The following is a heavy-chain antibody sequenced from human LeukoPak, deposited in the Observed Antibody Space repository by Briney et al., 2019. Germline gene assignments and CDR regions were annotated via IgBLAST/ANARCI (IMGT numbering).Heavy chain of an antibody. CDR1: GGTFSSYA. J-gene: IGHJ4*02. Sequence: ASVKVSCKASGGTFSSYAISWVRQAPGQGLEWMGGIIPIFGTANYAQKFQGRVTFTRDSSASTAYMELSSLRSEDTAVYYCARDASRVVVVIDYFDYWGQGTLVTVSS. CDR2: IIPIFGTA. D-gene: IGHD3-22*01. CDR3: ARDASRVVVVIDYFDY. V-gene: IGHV1-69*05.